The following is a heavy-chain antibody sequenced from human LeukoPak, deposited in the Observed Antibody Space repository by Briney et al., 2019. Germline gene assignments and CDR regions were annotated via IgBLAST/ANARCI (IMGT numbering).Heavy chain of an antibody. CDR2: IYYSGST. CDR1: GGSISSGGYY. J-gene: IGHJ2*01. D-gene: IGHD3-22*01. CDR3: ARDRHGYFDL. Sequence: SETLSLTCTVSGGSISSGGYYWSWIRQHPGKGLEWIGYIYYSGSTYYNPSLKSRVTISVDTSKNQFSLKLSSVIAADTAVYYCARDRHGYFDLWGRGTLVTVSS. V-gene: IGHV4-31*03.